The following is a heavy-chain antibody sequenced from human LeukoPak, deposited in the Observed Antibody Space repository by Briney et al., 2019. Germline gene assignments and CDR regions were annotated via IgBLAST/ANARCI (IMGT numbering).Heavy chain of an antibody. Sequence: PGGSLRLSCAASGFTFSNYWMHWVRQVPGKGLVWVSRINTGGSSTTYADSVKGRFTISRDNAKNTLYLQMNSLRAEDTAVYYCARRNHADDFWGQGTLVTVPS. J-gene: IGHJ4*02. D-gene: IGHD1-14*01. CDR1: GFTFSNYW. CDR2: INTGGSST. CDR3: ARRNHADDF. V-gene: IGHV3-74*01.